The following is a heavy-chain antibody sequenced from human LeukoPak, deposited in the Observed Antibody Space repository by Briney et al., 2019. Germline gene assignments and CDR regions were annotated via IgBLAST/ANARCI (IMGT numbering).Heavy chain of an antibody. D-gene: IGHD5-18*01. CDR1: GFTFSSYS. J-gene: IGHJ4*02. Sequence: GGSLRLSCAASGFTFSSYSMNWVRQAPGKGLEWVSSISSSSSYIYYADSVKGRFTISRDNAKKSLHLQMNSLRTEDTALYYCARDQDTTMVAIDYWGQGTLVTVSS. CDR3: ARDQDTTMVAIDY. CDR2: ISSSSSYI. V-gene: IGHV3-21*01.